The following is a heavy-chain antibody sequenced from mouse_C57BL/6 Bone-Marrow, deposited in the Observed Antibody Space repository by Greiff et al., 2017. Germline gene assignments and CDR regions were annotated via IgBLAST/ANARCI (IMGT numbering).Heavy chain of an antibody. V-gene: IGHV1-66*01. J-gene: IGHJ3*01. CDR1: GYSFTSYY. CDR3: ARSPNWDVWFAY. Sequence: VQLQQSGPELVKPGASVKISCKASGYSFTSYYIHWVKQRPGQGLEWIGWIYPGSGNTKYNEKFKGKDTLTADTSSSTAYMQLSSLTSEDSAVYYCARSPNWDVWFAYWGQGTLVTVSA. D-gene: IGHD4-1*01. CDR2: IYPGSGNT.